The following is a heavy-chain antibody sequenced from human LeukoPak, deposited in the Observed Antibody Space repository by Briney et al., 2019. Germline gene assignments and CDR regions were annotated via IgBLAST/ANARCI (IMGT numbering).Heavy chain of an antibody. Sequence: PSETLSLTCAVYGGSFSGYYWSWIRQPPGKGLEWIGEINHSGSTNYNPSLKSRVTISVDTSKNQFSLKLSSVTAADTAVYYCARLAITMIVVVTPSAFDIWGQGTMVTVSS. V-gene: IGHV4-34*01. D-gene: IGHD3-22*01. CDR3: ARLAITMIVVVTPSAFDI. CDR1: GGSFSGYY. CDR2: INHSGST. J-gene: IGHJ3*02.